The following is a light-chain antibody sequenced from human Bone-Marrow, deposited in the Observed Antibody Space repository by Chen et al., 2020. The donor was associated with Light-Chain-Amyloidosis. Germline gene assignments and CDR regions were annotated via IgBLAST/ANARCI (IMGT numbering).Light chain of an antibody. CDR3: QSADSSGTYEVI. Sequence: SYELTQPPPVSVSPGQTARLTCAGDDLPTKYAYWYQQKPGQAPVLGIHRDTERPSGISERFSGSSSGTTATLTISGVQAEDEADYHCQSADSSGTYEVIFGGGTKLTVL. CDR1: DLPTKY. J-gene: IGLJ2*01. V-gene: IGLV3-25*03. CDR2: RDT.